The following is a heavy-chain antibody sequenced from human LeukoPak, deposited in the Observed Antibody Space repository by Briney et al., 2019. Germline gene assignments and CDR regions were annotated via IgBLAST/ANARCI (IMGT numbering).Heavy chain of an antibody. CDR1: GGSISSYY. V-gene: IGHV4-4*07. D-gene: IGHD3-3*01. CDR2: IYTSGST. Sequence: SETLSLTCTVSGGSISSYYWSWIRQPAGKGLEWIGRIYTSGSTNYNPPLKSRVTISVDTSKNQFSLKLSSVTAADTAVYYCASPLRFLEWFDYWGQGTLVTVSS. CDR3: ASPLRFLEWFDY. J-gene: IGHJ5*01.